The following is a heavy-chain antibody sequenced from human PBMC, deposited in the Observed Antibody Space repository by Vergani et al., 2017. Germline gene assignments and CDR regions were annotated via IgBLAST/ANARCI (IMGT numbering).Heavy chain of an antibody. D-gene: IGHD3-3*01. V-gene: IGHV4-31*01. CDR1: GGSISSGGYY. CDR3: ARVRIFGVVIIRTLFDY. CDR2: IYYSGST. Sequence: QVQLQESGPGLVKPSQTLSLTCTVSGGSISSGGYYWSWIRQHPGKGLEWIGYIYYSGSTYYNPSLKSLVTISVDTSKNQFSLKLSSVTAADTAVYYCARVRIFGVVIIRTLFDYWGQGTLVTVSS. J-gene: IGHJ4*02.